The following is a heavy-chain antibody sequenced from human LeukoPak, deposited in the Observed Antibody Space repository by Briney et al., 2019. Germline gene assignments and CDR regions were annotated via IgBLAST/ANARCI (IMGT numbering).Heavy chain of an antibody. CDR2: IIPIFGTA. CDR3: AAETGYGRGWFDP. J-gene: IGHJ5*02. CDR1: GGTFSSYA. Sequence: ASVKVSCKASGGTFSSYAISWVRQAPGQGLEWMGGIIPIFGTANYAQKFQGRVTITADKSTSTAYMELSSLRSEDTAVYYCAAETGYGRGWFDPWGQGTLVTVSS. V-gene: IGHV1-69*06. D-gene: IGHD2-15*01.